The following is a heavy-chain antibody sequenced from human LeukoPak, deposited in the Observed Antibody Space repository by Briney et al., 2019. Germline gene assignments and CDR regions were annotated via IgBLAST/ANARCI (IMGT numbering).Heavy chain of an antibody. CDR2: IYYSGST. D-gene: IGHD7-27*01. CDR1: GGSVSSGSYY. J-gene: IGHJ4*02. Sequence: SETLSLTCTVSGGSVSSGSYYWSWIRQPPGKGLEWIGYIYYSGSTNYNPSLKSRVTISVDTSKNQFSLKLSSVTAADTAVYYCALTGDLGYWGQGTLVTVSS. V-gene: IGHV4-61*01. CDR3: ALTGDLGY.